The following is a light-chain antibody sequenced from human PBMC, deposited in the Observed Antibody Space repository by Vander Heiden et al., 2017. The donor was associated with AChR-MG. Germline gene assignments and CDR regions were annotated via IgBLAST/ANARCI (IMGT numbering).Light chain of an antibody. Sequence: SYELTQPTSVSVSPGQTASITCSGDKLGDNYACWYQQKPGQSPVLVIYQDSKRPSGIPERFSGSNSGNTATLTISGTQAMDEADYYCQAWDSSTSVVFGGGTKLTVL. CDR1: KLGDNY. CDR2: QDS. J-gene: IGLJ2*01. CDR3: QAWDSSTSVV. V-gene: IGLV3-1*01.